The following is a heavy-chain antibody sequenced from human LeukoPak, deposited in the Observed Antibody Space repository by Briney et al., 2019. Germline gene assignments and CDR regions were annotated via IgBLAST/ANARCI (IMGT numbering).Heavy chain of an antibody. V-gene: IGHV4-59*01. CDR2: IYYSGST. Sequence: SETLSLTCTVSGGSISSYYWSWIRQPPGKGLEWIGYIYYSGSTNYNPSLKSRVTISVDTSKNQFSLKLSSVTAADTAVYYCARDLGTGVHWYFDLWGRGTLVTVSS. J-gene: IGHJ2*01. CDR1: GGSISSYY. D-gene: IGHD7-27*01. CDR3: ARDLGTGVHWYFDL.